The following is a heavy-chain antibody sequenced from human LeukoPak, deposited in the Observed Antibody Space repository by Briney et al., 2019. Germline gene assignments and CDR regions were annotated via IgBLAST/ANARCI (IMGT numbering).Heavy chain of an antibody. J-gene: IGHJ4*02. CDR1: GGSLSGYY. Sequence: SETLSLTCAVYGGSLSGYYWSWIRQPPRKGLEWIGEINHSGSTNYNPSLKSRVTISVDTSKNQFSLKLSSVTAADTAVYYCARGTMTTVTYYFDYWGQGTLVTVSS. CDR2: INHSGST. CDR3: ARGTMTTVTYYFDY. D-gene: IGHD4-17*01. V-gene: IGHV4-34*01.